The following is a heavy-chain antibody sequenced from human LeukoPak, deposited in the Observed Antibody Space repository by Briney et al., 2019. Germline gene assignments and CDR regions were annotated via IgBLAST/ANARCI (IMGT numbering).Heavy chain of an antibody. CDR3: ARDRYSGSYDY. J-gene: IGHJ4*02. CDR1: GFTFSSYA. CDR2: ISYDGSNK. V-gene: IGHV3-30-3*01. D-gene: IGHD1-26*01. Sequence: GGSLRLSCAASGFTFSSYAMHWVRQAPGKGLEWVAVISYDGSNKYYADSVKGRFTISRDNSKNTLYLQMNSLRAEDTAVYYCARDRYSGSYDYWGRGTLVTVSS.